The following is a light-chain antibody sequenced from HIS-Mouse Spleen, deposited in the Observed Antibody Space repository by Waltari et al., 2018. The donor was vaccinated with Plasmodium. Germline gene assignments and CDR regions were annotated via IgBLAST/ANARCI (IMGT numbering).Light chain of an antibody. Sequence: QSALTQPPPVSGSPGQSVPIPCTGPSRYVGGYNYVPWYQQHPGKAPKLMIYDVSKRPSGVPDRFSGSKSGNTASLTISGLQAEDEADYYCCSYAGSYTYVFGTGTKVTVL. CDR3: CSYAGSYTYV. CDR1: SRYVGGYNY. J-gene: IGLJ1*01. CDR2: DVS. V-gene: IGLV2-11*01.